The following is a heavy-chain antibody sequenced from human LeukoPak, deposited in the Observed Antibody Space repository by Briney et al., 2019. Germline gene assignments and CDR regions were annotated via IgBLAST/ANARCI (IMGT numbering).Heavy chain of an antibody. CDR1: GFTFSSYA. Sequence: GGSLRLSCAASGFTFSSYAMHWVRQAPGKGLEWVAVISYDGSNKYYVDTVKGRFTISRDNSKNTLYLQMNSLRAEDTAVYYCARVAAVGLYYYYYMDVWGKGTTVTVSS. D-gene: IGHD6-13*01. CDR2: ISYDGSNK. CDR3: ARVAAVGLYYYYYMDV. V-gene: IGHV3-30*04. J-gene: IGHJ6*03.